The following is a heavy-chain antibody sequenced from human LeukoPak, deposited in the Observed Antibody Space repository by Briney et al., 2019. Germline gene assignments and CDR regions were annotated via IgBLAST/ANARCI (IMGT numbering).Heavy chain of an antibody. CDR2: IRYDGSNT. CDR3: AKDGTSYYYIYY. V-gene: IGHV3-30*02. Sequence: GGSLRLSCAASGFTFNNYGMHWVRQAPGKGLEWLAFIRYDGSNTYYADSVKGRFTVSRDDFKNTLYLQMNSLRGDDTAVYYCAKDGTSYYYIYYWGQGTLVTVSS. CDR1: GFTFNNYG. J-gene: IGHJ4*02. D-gene: IGHD2/OR15-2a*01.